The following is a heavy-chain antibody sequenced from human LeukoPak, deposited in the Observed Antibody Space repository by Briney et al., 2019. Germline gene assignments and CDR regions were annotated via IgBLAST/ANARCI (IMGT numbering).Heavy chain of an antibody. CDR2: ISSSADNT. CDR1: GFTFSNYA. D-gene: IGHD4-17*01. J-gene: IGHJ4*02. V-gene: IGHV3-23*01. Sequence: GGSLRLSCAASGFTFSNYAMSWLRQAPGKGLEGVSTISSSADNTYHADSVKGRCTISRDNSKNTLYLQMNSLRAEDTALYYCAKLTTWNTHYPIDCWGQGTLVTVSS. CDR3: AKLTTWNTHYPIDC.